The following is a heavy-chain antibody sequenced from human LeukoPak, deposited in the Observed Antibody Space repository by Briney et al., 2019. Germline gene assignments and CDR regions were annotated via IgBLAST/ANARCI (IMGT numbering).Heavy chain of an antibody. Sequence: SETLSLTCTVSGGSISSGSYYWSWIRQPAGKGLEWIGRIYTSGSTNYNPSLKSRVTMSVDTSKNQFSLKLSSVTAADTAVYYCARDSGPLWFGELLLNGGGFWFDPWGQGTLVTVSS. V-gene: IGHV4-61*02. CDR1: GGSISSGSYY. D-gene: IGHD3-10*01. CDR3: ARDSGPLWFGELLLNGGGFWFDP. J-gene: IGHJ5*02. CDR2: IYTSGST.